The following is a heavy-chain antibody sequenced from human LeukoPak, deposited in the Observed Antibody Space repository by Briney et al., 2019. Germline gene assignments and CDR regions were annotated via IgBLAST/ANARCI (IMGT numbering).Heavy chain of an antibody. J-gene: IGHJ4*01. Sequence: GGSLRLSCAASEFTFSNYAMSWVRQAPGKGLEWVANIKQDGSKKSYVDSVKGRFTISRDNAKNSLYLQMNSLRAEDTAIYYCTRVGYIDEGIDYWGQGTLVTVSS. CDR1: EFTFSNYA. V-gene: IGHV3-7*04. CDR2: IKQDGSKK. D-gene: IGHD5-24*01. CDR3: TRVGYIDEGIDY.